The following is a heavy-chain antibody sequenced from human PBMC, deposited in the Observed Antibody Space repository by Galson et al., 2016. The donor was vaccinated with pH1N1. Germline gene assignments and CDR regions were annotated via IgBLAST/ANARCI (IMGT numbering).Heavy chain of an antibody. CDR1: GYMFTSYG. V-gene: IGHV1-18*01. Sequence: QSGAEVKEPGASVKVSCKASGYMFTSYGITWVRQAPGQGLEWMGLISGYNGNTNYAQKFRGRLTMTTDTSTTTAYMELRSLRSDDTAFYYCARLSGSRWLDPWGLGTLVTVSS. CDR3: ARLSGSRWLDP. CDR2: ISGYNGNT. D-gene: IGHD3-10*01. J-gene: IGHJ5*02.